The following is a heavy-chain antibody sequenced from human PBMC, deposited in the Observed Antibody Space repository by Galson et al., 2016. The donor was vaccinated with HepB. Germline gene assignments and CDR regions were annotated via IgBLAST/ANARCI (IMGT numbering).Heavy chain of an antibody. D-gene: IGHD3-16*02. V-gene: IGHV3-30-3*01. CDR2: TSFDGINN. Sequence: SLRPSCAASGFTFSSYAMHWVRQAPGKGLDWVAVTSFDGINNFYADSAKGRFTISRDNSKNTLYLQMNSLRAEDTAVYSCARDDDYVWGTYRYTRTVPQYYFDYWGQGTLVTVSS. J-gene: IGHJ4*02. CDR3: ARDDDYVWGTYRYTRTVPQYYFDY. CDR1: GFTFSSYA.